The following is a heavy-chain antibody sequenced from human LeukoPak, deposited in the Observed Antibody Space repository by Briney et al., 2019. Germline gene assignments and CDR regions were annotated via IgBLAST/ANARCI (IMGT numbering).Heavy chain of an antibody. CDR3: ARAWIQPTFDY. CDR2: ISSSSSTI. Sequence: GGSLRLSCAASGFTFSSYSMNWIRQAPGKGLEWVSYISSSSSTIYYADSVKGRFTISRDNAKDSLYLQMNSLRAEDTAVYYCARAWIQPTFDYWGQGTLVTVSS. CDR1: GFTFSSYS. J-gene: IGHJ4*02. V-gene: IGHV3-48*01. D-gene: IGHD1-1*01.